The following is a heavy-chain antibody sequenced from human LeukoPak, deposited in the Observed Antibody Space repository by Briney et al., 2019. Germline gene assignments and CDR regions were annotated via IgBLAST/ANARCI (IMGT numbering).Heavy chain of an antibody. J-gene: IGHJ4*02. V-gene: IGHV1-46*01. CDR3: ARDGRYCSGGSCARGVPFDY. D-gene: IGHD2-15*01. CDR1: GYTFTSYY. Sequence: GASVRVSCKASGYTFTSYYMHWVRQAPGQGLEWMGIINPSGGSTSYAQKFQGRVTMTRDMSTSTVYMELRSLRSDDTAVYYCARDGRYCSGGSCARGVPFDYWGQGTLVTVSS. CDR2: INPSGGST.